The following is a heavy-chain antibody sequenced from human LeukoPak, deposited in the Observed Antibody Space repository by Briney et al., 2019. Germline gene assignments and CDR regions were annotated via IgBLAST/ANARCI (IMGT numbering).Heavy chain of an antibody. J-gene: IGHJ3*02. D-gene: IGHD3-22*01. CDR3: VRPRTYYYDSTGYYYPNLDAFDI. CDR2: IYPEDSDS. V-gene: IGHV5-51*01. Sequence: GESLKISCKGSGYSFTSYWIGWVRQRPGKGLEWMGVIYPEDSDSRYSPSFQGQVTVSADKSISTAYLQWSSLKASDTAMYYCVRPRTYYYDSTGYYYPNLDAFDIWGQGTMVTVSS. CDR1: GYSFTSYW.